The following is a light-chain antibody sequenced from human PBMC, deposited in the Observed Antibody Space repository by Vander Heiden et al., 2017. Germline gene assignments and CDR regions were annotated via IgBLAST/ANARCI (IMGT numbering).Light chain of an antibody. CDR2: NND. CDR3: AAWDDSPSGHWV. V-gene: IGLV1-44*01. CDR1: NSNLGRNT. Sequence: QSVLTQPPSASGTPGQRVTISCSGSNSNLGRNTVNWFQQLPGTVPKLLIYNNDRRPSGVPDRFSGSKSGTSASLAISGLQSEDEADYYCAAWDDSPSGHWVFGGGTKLTV. J-gene: IGLJ3*02.